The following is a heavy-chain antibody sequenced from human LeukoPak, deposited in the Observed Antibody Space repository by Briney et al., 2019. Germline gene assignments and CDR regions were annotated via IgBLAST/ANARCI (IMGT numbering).Heavy chain of an antibody. J-gene: IGHJ6*03. CDR2: IYYSGST. D-gene: IGHD2-21*01. Sequence: PSETLSLTCTVSGGSISSSSYSWGWIRQPPGKGLEWIGSIYYSGSTYYNPSLKSRVTISVDTSKNQFSLKLSSVTAADTAVYYCASTYCGGDCYSRIRYYYYYMDVWGKGTTVTVSS. V-gene: IGHV4-39*01. CDR1: GGSISSSSYS. CDR3: ASTYCGGDCYSRIRYYYYYMDV.